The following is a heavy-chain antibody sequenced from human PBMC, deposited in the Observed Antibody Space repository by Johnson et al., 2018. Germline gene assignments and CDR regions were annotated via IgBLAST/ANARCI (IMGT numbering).Heavy chain of an antibody. J-gene: IGHJ3*01. CDR3: AKGEVRGVLGAFDF. D-gene: IGHD3-10*01. V-gene: IGHV3-9*01. CDR1: GFTFDDYA. CDR2: ISWNSGSI. Sequence: QLVESGGGLVQPGRSLRLSCAASGFTFDDYAMHWVRQAPGKGLEWVSGISWNSGSIGYADSVKGPFTISRDNAKNSLYLQMNSLRAEDTALYYCAKGEVRGVLGAFDFWGQGTMVTVSS.